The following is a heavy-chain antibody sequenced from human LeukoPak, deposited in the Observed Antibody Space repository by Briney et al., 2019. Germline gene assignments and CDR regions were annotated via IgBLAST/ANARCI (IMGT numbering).Heavy chain of an antibody. D-gene: IGHD3-10*01. CDR1: GFTFSDYY. CDR3: TTASPTMIRGVLSSY. V-gene: IGHV3-15*01. Sequence: GGSLRLSCAASGFTFSDYYMNWVRQAPGKGLEWVGLIKSNADGGTTDYAAPVKGTFSISRDDSKNTLYLQMSSLKTEDTAVYYCTTASPTMIRGVLSSYWGQGTLVTVSS. CDR2: IKSNADGGTT. J-gene: IGHJ4*02.